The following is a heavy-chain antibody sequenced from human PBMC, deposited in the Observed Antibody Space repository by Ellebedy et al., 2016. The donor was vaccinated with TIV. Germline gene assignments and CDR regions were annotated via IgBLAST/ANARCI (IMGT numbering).Heavy chain of an antibody. J-gene: IGHJ5*02. CDR3: ARTGSAAPRLGWFNP. V-gene: IGHV4-39*01. Sequence: SETLSLXCTVSGGSISSSSYYWGWIRQPPGKGLEWIGSIYYSGSTYYNPSLKSRVTISVDTSKNQFSLKLSSVTAADTAVYYCARTGSAAPRLGWFNPWGQGTLVTVSS. CDR1: GGSISSSSYY. CDR2: IYYSGST. D-gene: IGHD6-6*01.